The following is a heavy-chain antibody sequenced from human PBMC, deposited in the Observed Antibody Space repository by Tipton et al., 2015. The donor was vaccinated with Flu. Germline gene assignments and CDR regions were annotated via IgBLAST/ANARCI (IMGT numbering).Heavy chain of an antibody. CDR3: ARHRYCSGGGSCYSGESWFDP. CDR2: IYPGDSDT. J-gene: IGHJ5*02. V-gene: IGHV5-51*01. Sequence: QLVQSGAEVKKPGESLKISCKGSGYSFTNYWIGWVRQMPGKGLEWMGIIYPGDSDTRYSPSFEGQVIISVDKSISTAYLHWSSLKASDTAMYYCARHRYCSGGGSCYSGESWFDPWGQGTLVTVSS. D-gene: IGHD2-15*01. CDR1: GYSFTNYW.